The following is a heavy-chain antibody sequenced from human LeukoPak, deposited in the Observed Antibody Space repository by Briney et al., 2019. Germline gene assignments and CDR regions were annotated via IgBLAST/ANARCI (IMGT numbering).Heavy chain of an antibody. CDR2: INPNSGGT. V-gene: IGHV1-2*02. CDR1: GYTFTAYS. Sequence: ASVKVSCKASGYTFTAYSMHWVRQAPGQGLEWMGWINPNSGGTNYAQKFQGRVTMTRDTSISTAYMELSRLRSDDTAVYYCARDTRRWELLGFDYWGQGTLVTVSS. J-gene: IGHJ4*02. CDR3: ARDTRRWELLGFDY. D-gene: IGHD1-26*01.